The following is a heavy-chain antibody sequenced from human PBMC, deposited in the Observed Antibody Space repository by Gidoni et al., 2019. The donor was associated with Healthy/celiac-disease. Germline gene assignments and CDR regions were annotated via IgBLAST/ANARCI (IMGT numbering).Heavy chain of an antibody. D-gene: IGHD4-17*01. J-gene: IGHJ4*02. CDR3: ARVRRDYGGNSGSPGRYFDY. V-gene: IGHV4-61*02. Sequence: QVQLQESGPGLVKPSQTLSLTCTVSGGSISSGSYSWSWIRQPAGKGLEWIGRIYTSGSTNYNPSLKSRVTISVDTSKNQFSLKLSSVTAADTAVYYCARVRRDYGGNSGSPGRYFDYWGQGTLVTVSS. CDR1: GGSISSGSYS. CDR2: IYTSGST.